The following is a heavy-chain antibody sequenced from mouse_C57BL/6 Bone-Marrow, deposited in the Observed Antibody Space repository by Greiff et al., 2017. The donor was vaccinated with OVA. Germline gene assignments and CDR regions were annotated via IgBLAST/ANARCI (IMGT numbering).Heavy chain of an antibody. D-gene: IGHD6-2*01. V-gene: IGHV1-18*01. CDR3: ARKKVSAMDY. CDR2: INPNNGGT. J-gene: IGHJ4*01. CDR1: GYTFTDYN. Sequence: EVQRVESGPELVKPGASVKIPCKASGYTFTDYNMDWVKQSHGKSLEWIGDINPNNGGTIYNQKFKGKATLTVDKSSSTAYMELRSLTSEDTAVYYCARKKVSAMDYWGQGTSVTVSS.